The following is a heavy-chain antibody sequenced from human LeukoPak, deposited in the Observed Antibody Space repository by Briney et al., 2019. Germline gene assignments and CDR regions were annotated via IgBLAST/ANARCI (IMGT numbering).Heavy chain of an antibody. CDR3: ASRDKGYYYGMDV. CDR2: INQDGSKE. J-gene: IGHJ6*02. D-gene: IGHD5-24*01. CDR1: GFIFSNYW. V-gene: IGHV3-7*01. Sequence: GGSLRLSCTASGFIFSNYWMTWVRQAPGKGLEWVAQINQDGSKEYYIDSAKARFSISRDNSKNTLYLQMNSLRAEDTAVYYCASRDKGYYYGMDVWGQGTTVTVSS.